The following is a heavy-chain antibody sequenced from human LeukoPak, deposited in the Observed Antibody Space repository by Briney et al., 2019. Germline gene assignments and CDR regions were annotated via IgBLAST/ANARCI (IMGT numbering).Heavy chain of an antibody. J-gene: IGHJ4*02. D-gene: IGHD2-2*01. V-gene: IGHV1-2*02. Sequence: ASVKVSCKASGYTFTAYYMHWVRQAPGQGLEWMGWINPNSGGTNYALKFQGRVTMTRDTSISTAYMELSRLRSDDTAVYYCARDRVVVPAAFDYWGQGTLVTVSS. CDR3: ARDRVVVPAAFDY. CDR2: INPNSGGT. CDR1: GYTFTAYY.